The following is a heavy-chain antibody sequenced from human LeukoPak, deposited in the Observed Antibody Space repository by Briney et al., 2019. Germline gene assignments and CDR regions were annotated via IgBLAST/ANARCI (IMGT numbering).Heavy chain of an antibody. Sequence: SETLSLTCTVSGYSISSGYYWGWIRQPPGKGLEWIGSIYHSGSTYYNPSLKSRVTISVDTSKNQFSLKLSSVTAADTAVYYCARATVTRDMDVWGKGTTVTISS. J-gene: IGHJ6*03. CDR2: IYHSGST. CDR1: GYSISSGYY. CDR3: ARATVTRDMDV. V-gene: IGHV4-38-2*02. D-gene: IGHD4-17*01.